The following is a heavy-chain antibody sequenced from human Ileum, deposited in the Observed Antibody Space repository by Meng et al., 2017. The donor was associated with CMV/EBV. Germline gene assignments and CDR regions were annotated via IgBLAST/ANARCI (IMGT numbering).Heavy chain of an antibody. CDR3: ARSTKADCWEVLTY. CDR2: IYRDGTT. Sequence: QVTLPQSGAVLFKPSVTLTRTSAVYGESFSNYYWTWIRQPPGKGLEWIGEIYRDGTTNYDPSLKSRVSISEDTSKNQFSLKLTSVTAADTAVYYCARSTKADCWEVLTYWGQGTLVTVSS. J-gene: IGHJ4*02. D-gene: IGHD2-21*02. V-gene: IGHV4-34*01. CDR1: GESFSNYY.